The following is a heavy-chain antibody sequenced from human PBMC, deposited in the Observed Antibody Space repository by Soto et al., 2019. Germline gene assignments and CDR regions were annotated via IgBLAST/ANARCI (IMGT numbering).Heavy chain of an antibody. CDR2: IIPIFGTA. CDR1: GGTFSSYA. J-gene: IGHJ6*02. V-gene: IGHV1-69*01. CDR3: ARGDVDTAMVDDYYGMDV. D-gene: IGHD5-18*01. Sequence: QVQLVQSGAEVKKPGSSVKVSCKASGGTFSSYAISWVRQAPGQGLEWMGGIIPIFGTANYAQKFQGRVTITADESTSTAYMELSSLRSEDTAVYYCARGDVDTAMVDDYYGMDVWGQGTTVTVSS.